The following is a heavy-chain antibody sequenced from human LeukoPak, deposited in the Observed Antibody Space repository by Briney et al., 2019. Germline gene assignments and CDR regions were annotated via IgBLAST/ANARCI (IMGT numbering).Heavy chain of an antibody. D-gene: IGHD3-10*01. CDR1: GGSFSGYY. J-gene: IGHJ4*02. V-gene: IGHV4-34*01. CDR3: ARAAIYYGSSPPFSY. CDR2: INHSGST. Sequence: KPSETLSVTCAVYGGSFSGYYWSWIRQPPGKGLEWIGEINHSGSTNYNPSLKSRVTISVDTSKNQFSLKLSSVTAADTAVYYCARAAIYYGSSPPFSYWGQGILVTVSS.